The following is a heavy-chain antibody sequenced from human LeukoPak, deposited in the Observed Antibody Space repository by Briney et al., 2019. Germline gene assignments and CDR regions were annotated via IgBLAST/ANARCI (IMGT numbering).Heavy chain of an antibody. CDR3: ARESESSGWYDY. D-gene: IGHD6-19*01. J-gene: IGHJ4*02. CDR2: ISGDGGST. Sequence: GGSLRLSCAAPGFMFHDYAIHWVRQAPGKGLEWVSLISGDGGSTFYADSVRGRFTISRDNSKNSLYLQMNSLRSDDTALYYCARESESSGWYDYWGQGTLVTVSS. V-gene: IGHV3-43*02. CDR1: GFMFHDYA.